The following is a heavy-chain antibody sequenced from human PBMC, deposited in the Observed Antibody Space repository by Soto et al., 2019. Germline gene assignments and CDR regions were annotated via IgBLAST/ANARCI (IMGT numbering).Heavy chain of an antibody. D-gene: IGHD2-15*01. CDR1: GGTFSSYT. J-gene: IGHJ3*02. CDR3: ATGDIVVVVAARFAFDI. CDR2: IIPILGIA. V-gene: IGHV1-69*02. Sequence: ASVKVSCKASGGTFSSYTISWVRQAPGQGLEWMGRIIPILGIANYAQKFQGRVTITADKSTSTAYMELSSLRSEDTAVYYCATGDIVVVVAARFAFDIWGQGTMVTVSS.